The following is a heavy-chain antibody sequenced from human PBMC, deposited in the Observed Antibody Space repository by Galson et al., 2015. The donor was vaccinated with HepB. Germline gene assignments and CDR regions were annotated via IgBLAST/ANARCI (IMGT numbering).Heavy chain of an antibody. CDR1: GFTFVDYA. D-gene: IGHD3-16*01. J-gene: IGHJ4*02. CDR3: TRGWGTSSAVAPFDY. CDR2: IRSKAYGGTA. V-gene: IGHV3-49*04. Sequence: SLRLSCAASGFTFVDYAMSWVRQAPGKGLEWVGFIRSKAYGGTAEYAASVKGRFTISRDDSKSIAYLQMNSLKTEDTAVYYCTRGWGTSSAVAPFDYWGRGTLATVSS.